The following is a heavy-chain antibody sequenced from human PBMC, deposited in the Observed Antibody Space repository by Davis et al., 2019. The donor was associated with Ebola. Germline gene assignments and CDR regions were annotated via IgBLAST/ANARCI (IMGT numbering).Heavy chain of an antibody. V-gene: IGHV3-21*01. CDR2: ISSSSSYI. Sequence: GSLRLSCAASGFTFSSYSMNWVRQAPGKGLEWVSSISSSSSYIYYADSVKGRFTISRDNAKNSLYLQMNSLRAEDTAVYYCARVKVDCSSTSCHNYYYYGMDVWGQGTTVTVSS. CDR3: ARVKVDCSSTSCHNYYYYGMDV. J-gene: IGHJ6*02. CDR1: GFTFSSYS. D-gene: IGHD2-2*01.